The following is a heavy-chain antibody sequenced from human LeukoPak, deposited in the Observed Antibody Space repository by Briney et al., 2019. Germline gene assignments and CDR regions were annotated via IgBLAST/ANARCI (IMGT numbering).Heavy chain of an antibody. J-gene: IGHJ6*03. Sequence: PSETLSLTCTVSGGSISSSSYYWGWIRQPPGTGLEWIGSIYYSGSTYYNPSLKSRVTISVDTSKNQFSLKLSSVTAADTAVYHCARHVSVVPAAMSFYMDVWGKGATVTVSS. CDR3: ARHVSVVPAAMSFYMDV. D-gene: IGHD2-2*01. CDR2: IYYSGST. CDR1: GGSISSSSYY. V-gene: IGHV4-39*01.